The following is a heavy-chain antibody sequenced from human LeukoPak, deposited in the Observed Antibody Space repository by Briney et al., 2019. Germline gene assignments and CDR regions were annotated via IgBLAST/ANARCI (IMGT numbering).Heavy chain of an antibody. Sequence: ASVKVSCKASGGTYSSYAISSVRQAPGQGLEWMGRIIPILGIANYAQKFQGRVTITADKSTSTAYMELSSLRSEGTAVYYCARGQLDLNPGGFDYWGQGTLVTVSS. J-gene: IGHJ4*02. CDR2: IIPILGIA. V-gene: IGHV1-69*04. D-gene: IGHD2-2*01. CDR1: GGTYSSYA. CDR3: ARGQLDLNPGGFDY.